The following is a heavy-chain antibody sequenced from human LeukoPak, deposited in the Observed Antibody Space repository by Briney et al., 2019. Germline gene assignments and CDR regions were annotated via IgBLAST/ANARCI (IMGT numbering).Heavy chain of an antibody. D-gene: IGHD5-18*01. CDR1: GGSISSSSYY. V-gene: IGHV4-39*07. Sequence: SETLSLTCTVSGGSISSSSYYWGWIRQPPGKGLEWIGSIYYSGSTYYNPSLKSRVTISVDTSKNQFSLKLSSVTAADTAVYYCASQRGYSYGIFDYWGQGTLVTVSS. J-gene: IGHJ4*02. CDR2: IYYSGST. CDR3: ASQRGYSYGIFDY.